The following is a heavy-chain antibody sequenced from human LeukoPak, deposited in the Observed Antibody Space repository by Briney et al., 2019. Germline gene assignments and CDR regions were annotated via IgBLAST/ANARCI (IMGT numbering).Heavy chain of an antibody. CDR1: GYTFTSYY. CDR2: INPSGGST. CDR3: ARGATSYYDTNFRGWFDP. V-gene: IGHV1-46*01. J-gene: IGHJ5*02. D-gene: IGHD3-22*01. Sequence: ASVKVSCKASGYTFTSYYMHWVRQAPGQGLEWMGIINPSGGSTSYAQKFQGRVTMTRDTSTSTVYMELSSLRSDDTAVYYCARGATSYYDTNFRGWFDPWGQGTLVIVSS.